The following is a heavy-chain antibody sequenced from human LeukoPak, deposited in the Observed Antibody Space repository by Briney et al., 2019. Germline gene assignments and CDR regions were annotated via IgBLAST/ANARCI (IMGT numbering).Heavy chain of an antibody. V-gene: IGHV4-34*01. Sequence: PSETLSLTCAVYGGSFSGYYWSWIRQPPGKGLEWIGEINHSGSTNYNPSLKSRVTISVDTSKNQFSLKLSSVTAADTAVYYCARGIHSSSWYVDHWGQGTLVTVSS. CDR3: ARGIHSSSWYVDH. J-gene: IGHJ4*02. CDR2: INHSGST. D-gene: IGHD6-13*01. CDR1: GGSFSGYY.